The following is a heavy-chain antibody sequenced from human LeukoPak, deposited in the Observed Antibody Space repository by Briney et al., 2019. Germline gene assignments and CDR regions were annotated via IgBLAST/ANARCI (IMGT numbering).Heavy chain of an antibody. D-gene: IGHD6-13*01. Sequence: PGGSLRLSCAASGFTFSSYCMNWVRQAPGKGLEWVSSISSSSSYIYYADSVKGRFTISRDNAKNSLYLQMNSLRAEDTAVYYCARAGIAAADPYYFDYWGQGTLVTVSS. CDR1: GFTFSSYC. J-gene: IGHJ4*02. CDR3: ARAGIAAADPYYFDY. CDR2: ISSSSSYI. V-gene: IGHV3-21*01.